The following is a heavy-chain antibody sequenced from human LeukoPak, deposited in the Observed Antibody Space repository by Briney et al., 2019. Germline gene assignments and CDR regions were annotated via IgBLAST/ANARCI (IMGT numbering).Heavy chain of an antibody. V-gene: IGHV3-73*01. CDR3: TPGVSVSGY. CDR2: IRSKANNYAT. Sequence: SGGSLRLSCAASGFTFSDHYMHWVRQASGKGLEWVGRIRSKANNYATAYAASVEGRFTISRDDSQSTAFLQMNFLKTDDTAVYYCTPGVSVSGYWGQGTLVTVSS. D-gene: IGHD5/OR15-5a*01. CDR1: GFTFSDHY. J-gene: IGHJ4*02.